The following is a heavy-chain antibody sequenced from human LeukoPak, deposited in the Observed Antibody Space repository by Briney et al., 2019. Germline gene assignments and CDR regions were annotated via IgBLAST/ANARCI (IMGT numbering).Heavy chain of an antibody. D-gene: IGHD3-3*01. CDR3: ARGVVFWSGYYRIPDRGHWFDP. J-gene: IGHJ5*02. V-gene: IGHV4-34*01. CDR2: INHSGST. CDR1: GGSFSGYY. Sequence: SETLSLTCAVYGGSFSGYYWSWIRQPPGKWLEWIGEINHSGSTNYNPSLKSRVTISVDTSKNQFSLKLSSVTAADTAVYYCARGVVFWSGYYRIPDRGHWFDPWGQGTLVTVSS.